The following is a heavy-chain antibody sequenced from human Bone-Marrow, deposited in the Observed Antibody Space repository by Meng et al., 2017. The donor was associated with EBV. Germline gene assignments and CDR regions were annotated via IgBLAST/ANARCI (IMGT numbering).Heavy chain of an antibody. Sequence: HVKRVEAGEGVVQTGTSLRLSCAASGVTFRCHGMHWVLQALGKGLEWLAVIWYDGSNKYYADSVKGRFTISRDNSKNTMYLQMNSLRAEDTAVYYCAREYTTVDNWFDPWGQGTLVTVSS. CDR1: GVTFRCHG. CDR3: AREYTTVDNWFDP. D-gene: IGHD4-17*01. J-gene: IGHJ5*02. CDR2: IWYDGSNK. V-gene: IGHV3-33*01.